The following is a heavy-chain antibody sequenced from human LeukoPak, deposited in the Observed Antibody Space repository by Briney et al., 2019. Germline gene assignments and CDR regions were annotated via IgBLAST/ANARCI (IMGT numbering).Heavy chain of an antibody. J-gene: IGHJ3*02. CDR3: AAWELLLETFDI. V-gene: IGHV4-34*01. D-gene: IGHD1-26*01. CDR2: INHSGST. Sequence: SETLSLTCTVSGGSISSYYWSWIRQPPGKGLEWIGEINHSGSTNYNPSLKSRVTMSLDTSRNQFSLKLSSVTAADTAVYYCAAWELLLETFDIWGQGTMVTVSS. CDR1: GGSISSYY.